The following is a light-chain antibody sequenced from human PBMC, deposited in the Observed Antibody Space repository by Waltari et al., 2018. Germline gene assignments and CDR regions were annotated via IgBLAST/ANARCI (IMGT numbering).Light chain of an antibody. CDR2: RNN. Sequence: QSVLTQPPSASGTPGQGVTISCSGSSSHIGSNYVYWYQQLPGTAPKLLIYRNNQRPSGVPDRFSGSKSGTSASLAISGLRSEDEADYYCAAWDDSLSGRVFGGGTKLTVL. CDR1: SSHIGSNY. V-gene: IGLV1-47*01. J-gene: IGLJ2*01. CDR3: AAWDDSLSGRV.